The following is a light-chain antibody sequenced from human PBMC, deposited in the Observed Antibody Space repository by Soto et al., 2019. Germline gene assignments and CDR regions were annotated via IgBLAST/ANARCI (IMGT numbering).Light chain of an antibody. CDR2: EVS. V-gene: IGLV2-14*01. J-gene: IGLJ1*01. CDR1: SSHVGGYNY. Sequence: QSALTHPASVSGSPGQSITISCTGTSSHVGGYNYVSWYQQHPGKAPKLMIYEVSNRPSGVSNRFSGSKSGNTASLTISGLQAEDEADYYCSSYTSSSTQVFGTGTKVTVL. CDR3: SSYTSSSTQV.